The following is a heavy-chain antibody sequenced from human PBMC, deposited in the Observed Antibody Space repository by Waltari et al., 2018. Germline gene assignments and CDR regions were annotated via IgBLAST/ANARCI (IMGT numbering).Heavy chain of an antibody. Sequence: QVQLVESGGGVVQPGRSLRLSCAAFGFIFSTYVMHWVRQAPGEGLELVGVISYDGSNSYCADSVKGRFTISRDNSKNMLYLEMNSLRAEDTAVYYCARTGRDWGQGTLVTVSS. CDR3: ARTGRD. V-gene: IGHV3-30*01. J-gene: IGHJ4*02. CDR1: GFIFSTYV. CDR2: ISYDGSNS.